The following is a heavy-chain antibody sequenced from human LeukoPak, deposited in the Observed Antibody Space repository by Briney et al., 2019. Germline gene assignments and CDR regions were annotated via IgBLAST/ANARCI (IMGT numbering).Heavy chain of an antibody. CDR1: GGSISSGDYY. Sequence: SETLSLTCTVSGGSISSGDYYWSWIRQPPRKGLEWIGYIYYSGSTYYNPSLKSRVTISVDTSKNQFSLKLSSVTAADTAVYYCARAPYCSGGSCYSRWFDPWGHGTLVTVSS. D-gene: IGHD2-15*01. CDR2: IYYSGST. J-gene: IGHJ5*02. V-gene: IGHV4-30-4*01. CDR3: ARAPYCSGGSCYSRWFDP.